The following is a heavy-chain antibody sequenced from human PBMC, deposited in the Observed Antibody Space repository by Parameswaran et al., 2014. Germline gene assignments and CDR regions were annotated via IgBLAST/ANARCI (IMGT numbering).Heavy chain of an antibody. CDR2: INHSGST. Sequence: RWIRQPPGKGLEWIGEINHSGSTNYNPSLKSRVTISVDTSKNQFSLKLSSVTAADTAVYYCARVAGRGGHWGQGTLVTVSS. D-gene: IGHD6-19*01. V-gene: IGHV4-34*01. J-gene: IGHJ4*02. CDR3: ARVAGRGGH.